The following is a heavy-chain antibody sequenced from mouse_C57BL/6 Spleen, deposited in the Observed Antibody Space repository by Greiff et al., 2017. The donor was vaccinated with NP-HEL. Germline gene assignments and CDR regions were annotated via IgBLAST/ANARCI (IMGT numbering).Heavy chain of an antibody. CDR1: GYTFTSYW. Sequence: QVQLQQSGAELVKPGASVKLSCKASGYTFTSYWMHWVKQRPGQGLEWIGMIHPNSGSTNYNEKFKSKATLTVDKSSSTAYMQLSSLTSEDSAVYYCAVNYYGSSYGFAYWGQGTLVTVSA. D-gene: IGHD1-1*01. V-gene: IGHV1-64*01. J-gene: IGHJ3*01. CDR2: IHPNSGST. CDR3: AVNYYGSSYGFAY.